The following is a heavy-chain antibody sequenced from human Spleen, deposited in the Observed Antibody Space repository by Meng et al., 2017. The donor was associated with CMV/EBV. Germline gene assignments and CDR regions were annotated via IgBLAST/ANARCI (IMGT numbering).Heavy chain of an antibody. CDR3: ASIGYCSSTSCYGD. CDR2: INHSGST. Sequence: QVQLKQWGAGLLKPSETLSLTCAVYGGSFSGYYWSWIRQPPGKGLEWIGEINHSGSTNYNPSLKSRVTISVDTSKNQFSLKLSSVTAADTAVYYCASIGYCSSTSCYGDWGQGTLVTVSS. V-gene: IGHV4-34*01. D-gene: IGHD2-2*01. CDR1: GGSFSGYY. J-gene: IGHJ4*02.